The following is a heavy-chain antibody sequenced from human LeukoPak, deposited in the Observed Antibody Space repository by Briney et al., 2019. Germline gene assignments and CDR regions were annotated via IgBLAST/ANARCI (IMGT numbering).Heavy chain of an antibody. CDR3: ARDSIAAAGGDAFDI. J-gene: IGHJ3*02. V-gene: IGHV3-30*03. D-gene: IGHD6-13*01. CDR1: GFTFSSYG. Sequence: PGGSLRLSCAASGFTFSSYGMHWVRQAPGKGLEWVAVISYDGSNKYYADSVKGRFTISRDNSKDTLYLQMNGLRAEDTAVYYCARDSIAAAGGDAFDIWGQGTMVTVSS. CDR2: ISYDGSNK.